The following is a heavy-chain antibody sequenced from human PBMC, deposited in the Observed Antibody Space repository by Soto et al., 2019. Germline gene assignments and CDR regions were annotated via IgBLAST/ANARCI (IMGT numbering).Heavy chain of an antibody. CDR1: GYTLTELS. J-gene: IGHJ4*02. CDR2: FAPEDGET. V-gene: IGHV1-24*01. D-gene: IGHD6-19*01. CDR3: ATPDSSGWYRFDY. Sequence: ASVKVSCKVSGYTLTELSMHSVRQAPGKGLEWMGGFAPEDGETIYAQKFQGRVTMTEDTSTDTAYMELSSLRSEDTAVYYCATPDSSGWYRFDYCGQGTLVTVSS.